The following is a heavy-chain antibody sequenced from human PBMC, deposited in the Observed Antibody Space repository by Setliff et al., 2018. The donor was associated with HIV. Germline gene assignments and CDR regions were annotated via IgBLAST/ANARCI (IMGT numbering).Heavy chain of an antibody. V-gene: IGHV3-48*01. CDR1: GFVFSDHS. CDR2: ITATGTTV. CDR3: VRDQLRRPERWDFDF. D-gene: IGHD1-26*01. J-gene: IGHJ4*02. Sequence: HPGGSLRLSCAASGFVFSDHSLHWVRQAPGGGLEWLSFITATGTTVSYADSVRGRFIIFRDSVSNVLYLQMKSLRVEDTAVYYCVRDQLRRPERWDFDFWGQGTLVTVSS.